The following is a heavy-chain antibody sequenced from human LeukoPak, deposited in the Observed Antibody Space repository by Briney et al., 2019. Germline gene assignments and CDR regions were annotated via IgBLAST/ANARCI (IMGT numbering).Heavy chain of an antibody. Sequence: TGGSLRLSCAASGFTFSTYWMSWVRQAPGKGLEWVANIKQDGSQKQYVDSVKGRFTISRDDAKNSLYLQMNSLSAEDTAVYYCARDGSSSLSSSAPPPTDFDYWGQGTLVTVSS. D-gene: IGHD6-6*01. CDR2: IKQDGSQK. CDR3: ARDGSSSLSSSAPPPTDFDY. J-gene: IGHJ4*02. V-gene: IGHV3-7*01. CDR1: GFTFSTYW.